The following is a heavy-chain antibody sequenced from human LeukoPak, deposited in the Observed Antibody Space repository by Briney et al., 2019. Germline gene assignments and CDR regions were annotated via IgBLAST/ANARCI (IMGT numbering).Heavy chain of an antibody. J-gene: IGHJ6*03. CDR3: ASEVIAVAAALGFDYYYYMDV. CDR2: IYTSGST. D-gene: IGHD6-19*01. V-gene: IGHV4-61*02. CDR1: GGSISSGSYY. Sequence: PSETLSLTCTVSGGSISSGSYYWSRIRQPAGKGLEWIGRIYTSGSTNYNPSLKSRVTISVDTSKNQFSLKLSSVTAADTAVYYCASEVIAVAAALGFDYYYYMDVWGKGTTVTVSS.